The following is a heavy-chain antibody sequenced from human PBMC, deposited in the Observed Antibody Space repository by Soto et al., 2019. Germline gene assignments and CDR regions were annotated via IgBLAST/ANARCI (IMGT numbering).Heavy chain of an antibody. Sequence: QVQLVQSGAGVQKPGSSVKVSCKASGVTFSSSAISWVRQAPGQGLEWMGAIIPVFGTAHYAQKFQCRVTITADKPTSTAYMELSRLRSEDTAVYYYARERPERGKDVWVQGTTVTVSS. D-gene: IGHD6-25*01. CDR1: GVTFSSSA. V-gene: IGHV1-69*06. CDR2: IIPVFGTA. J-gene: IGHJ6*02. CDR3: ARERPERGKDV.